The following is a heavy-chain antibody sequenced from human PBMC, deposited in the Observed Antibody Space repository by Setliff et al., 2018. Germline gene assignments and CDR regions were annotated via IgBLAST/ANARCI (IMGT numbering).Heavy chain of an antibody. V-gene: IGHV4-39*07. CDR1: GGSISSRSYY. Sequence: SETLSLTCTVSGGSISSRSYYWGWIRQPPGKGLEWIGSIYYSGSTYYKPSLKSRVTISVDTSKNQFSLKLSSVTAADTAVYYCARVRSYGSGNYYYYYYDMDVGGQGTTVTVSS. D-gene: IGHD3-10*01. CDR3: ARVRSYGSGNYYYYYYDMDV. J-gene: IGHJ6*02. CDR2: IYYSGST.